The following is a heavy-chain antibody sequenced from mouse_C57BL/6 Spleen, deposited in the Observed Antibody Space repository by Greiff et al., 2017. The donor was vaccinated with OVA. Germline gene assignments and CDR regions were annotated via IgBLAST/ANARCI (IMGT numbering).Heavy chain of an antibody. CDR1: GFSLTSYG. J-gene: IGHJ4*01. D-gene: IGHD2-3*01. CDR2: IWGVGST. Sequence: VMLVESGPGLVAPSQSLSITCTVSGFSLTSYGVDWVRQSPGKGLEWLGVIWGVGSTNYNSALKSRLSISKDNSKSQVFLKMNSLQTDDTAMYYCARRWLHAMDYWGQGTSVTVSS. V-gene: IGHV2-6*01. CDR3: ARRWLHAMDY.